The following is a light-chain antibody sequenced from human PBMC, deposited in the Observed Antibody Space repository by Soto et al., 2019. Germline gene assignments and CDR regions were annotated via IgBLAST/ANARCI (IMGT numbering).Light chain of an antibody. CDR3: QQYSSYPST. Sequence: DIQVTQSPSTLSASVGDRVTITCRACQSISSWLAWYQQTPGKAPKLLIFDASSLETGVPSRFSGSGSGTEFTLTITSLQPDDFATYYCQQYSSYPSTFGQGTKVEV. CDR2: DAS. V-gene: IGKV1-5*01. CDR1: QSISSW. J-gene: IGKJ1*01.